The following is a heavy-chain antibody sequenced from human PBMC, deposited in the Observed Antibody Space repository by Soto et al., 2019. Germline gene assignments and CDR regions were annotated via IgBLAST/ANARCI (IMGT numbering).Heavy chain of an antibody. Sequence: PGGSLRLSCAASGFTFSSYAMSWVRQAPGKGLEWVSAISGSGGSTYYADSVKGRFTISRDNSKNTLYLQMNSLGAEDTAVYYCAKDQPPDDNWNDVGDWGQGTLVTVSS. CDR1: GFTFSSYA. J-gene: IGHJ4*02. D-gene: IGHD1-20*01. V-gene: IGHV3-23*01. CDR2: ISGSGGST. CDR3: AKDQPPDDNWNDVGD.